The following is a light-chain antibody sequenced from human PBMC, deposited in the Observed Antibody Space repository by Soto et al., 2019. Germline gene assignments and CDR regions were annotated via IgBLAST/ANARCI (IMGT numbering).Light chain of an antibody. CDR3: CSYAGSYSWV. V-gene: IGLV2-11*01. CDR1: SSDVGGYNY. J-gene: IGLJ3*02. Sequence: QSALIQPRSVSGSPGQSVTISCTGTSSDVGGYNYVSWYQQHPGEAPKLMIYDVGKRPSGVPDRFSGSKSGNTASLTISGLQTEDEADYYCCSYAGSYSWVFGGGTKVTVL. CDR2: DVG.